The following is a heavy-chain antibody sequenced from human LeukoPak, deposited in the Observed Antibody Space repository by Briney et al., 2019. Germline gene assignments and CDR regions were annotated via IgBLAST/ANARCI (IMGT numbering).Heavy chain of an antibody. Sequence: SETLSLTCTVSGGSISSYYWSWSRQPPGKGLEWIGYIYSSGSTNYNPSLKSRVTISVDTSKNQFSLKLSSVTAAGTAVYYCARGHSFGYGWFDPWGQGTLVTVSS. CDR2: IYSSGST. CDR1: GGSISSYY. CDR3: ARGHSFGYGWFDP. J-gene: IGHJ5*02. D-gene: IGHD5-18*01. V-gene: IGHV4-59*01.